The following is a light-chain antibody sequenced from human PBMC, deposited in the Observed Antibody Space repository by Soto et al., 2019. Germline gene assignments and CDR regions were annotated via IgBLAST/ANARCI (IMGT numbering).Light chain of an antibody. CDR3: QQYNNWGLS. Sequence: IVMTQSPATLSVSPGDEVTLSCRASENVGTNLAWYQQKPGQAPRLLIYGSSTRATGIPATLSGSGSGTEFTLTISSLQSEESASYYCQQYNNWGLSFGGGTKVEIK. CDR2: GSS. V-gene: IGKV3D-15*01. J-gene: IGKJ4*01. CDR1: ENVGTN.